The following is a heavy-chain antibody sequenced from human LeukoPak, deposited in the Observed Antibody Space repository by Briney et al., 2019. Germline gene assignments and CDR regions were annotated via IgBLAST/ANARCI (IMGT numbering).Heavy chain of an antibody. CDR3: ARGLVEMATRYFDL. CDR2: IYHSGGT. J-gene: IGHJ2*01. V-gene: IGHV4-4*02. Sequence: SETLSLTCAVSGDPINSIDWWSWVRQSPARGLGWIGEIYHSGGTNYNPSLKSRVTISVDKSKNHLSLKLTSVTAADTAVYYCARGLVEMATRYFDLWGRGTLVTVSS. D-gene: IGHD5-24*01. CDR1: GDPINSIDW.